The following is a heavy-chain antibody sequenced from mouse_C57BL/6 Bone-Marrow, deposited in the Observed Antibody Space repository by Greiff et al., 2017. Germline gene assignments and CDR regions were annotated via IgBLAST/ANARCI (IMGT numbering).Heavy chain of an antibody. D-gene: IGHD1-1*01. V-gene: IGHV1-26*01. CDR1: GYTFTDYY. CDR3: ARYYYGSSYSARDY. CDR2: INPNNGGT. Sequence: VQLQQSGPELVKPGASVKISCKASGYTFTDYYMNWVKQSHGKSLEWIGDINPNNGGTSYNQKFKGKATLTVDKSSSTAYMELRSLTSEDSAFYYCARYYYGSSYSARDYWGQGTSVTVSS. J-gene: IGHJ4*01.